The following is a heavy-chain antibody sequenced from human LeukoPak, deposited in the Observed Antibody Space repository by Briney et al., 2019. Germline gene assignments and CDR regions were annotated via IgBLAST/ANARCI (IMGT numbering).Heavy chain of an antibody. CDR2: INPNSGGT. D-gene: IGHD6-19*01. CDR3: ARERGTLAVAGDAVDI. Sequence: ASVKVSCKASGYTFTGYYMHWVGQAPGERLEWRGWINPNSGGTKYAQKFQGRVTMTRDTSINTAYMEGRRLTSDDTAVYYCARERGTLAVAGDAVDIWGQGTMVTVSS. CDR1: GYTFTGYY. J-gene: IGHJ3*02. V-gene: IGHV1-2*02.